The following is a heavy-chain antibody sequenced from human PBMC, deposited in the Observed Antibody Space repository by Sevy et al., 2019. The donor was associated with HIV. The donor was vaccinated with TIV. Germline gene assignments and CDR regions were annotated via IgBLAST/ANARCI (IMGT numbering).Heavy chain of an antibody. CDR3: AHRPDNYDILTGYFPNWFDP. V-gene: IGHV2-5*02. CDR1: GFSLTTSGVG. D-gene: IGHD3-9*01. J-gene: IGHJ5*02. Sequence: SGPTLVSPTQTLTLTCTFSGFSLTTSGVGVGWIRQSPGKSLEWLALIYWDDDKRYSPSLKSRLTITKDTSKNQVVLTMTNMDPVDTATYYCAHRPDNYDILTGYFPNWFDPWDQGTLVTVSS. CDR2: IYWDDDK.